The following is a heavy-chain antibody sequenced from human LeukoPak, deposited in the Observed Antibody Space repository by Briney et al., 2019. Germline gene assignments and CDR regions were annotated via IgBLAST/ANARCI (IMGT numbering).Heavy chain of an antibody. D-gene: IGHD6-19*01. CDR2: INTDGTVT. Sequence: GGSLRLSCAASGFTFSKYWMLWVRXAPGXGLXSVSRINTDGTVTTYADSVKGRFTVSRDNADNTMFLQMNSVRDEDTAVYYCATKQWLAPPPDSWGQGTPVTVSS. CDR1: GFTFSKYW. CDR3: ATKQWLAPPPDS. V-gene: IGHV3-74*01. J-gene: IGHJ4*02.